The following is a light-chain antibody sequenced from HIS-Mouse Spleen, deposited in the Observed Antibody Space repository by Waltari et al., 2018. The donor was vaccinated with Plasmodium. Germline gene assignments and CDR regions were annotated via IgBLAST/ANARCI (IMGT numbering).Light chain of an antibody. V-gene: IGLV2-8*01. CDR3: SSYAGSNNLV. Sequence: QSALTQPPSASGSPGQSLTISCTGTSRDVGGYNYVSWYQQHPGKAPKLMLYEVSKRPSGVPDRFSGSKSGNTASLTVSGLQAEDEADYYCSSYAGSNNLVFGGGTKLTVL. CDR1: SRDVGGYNY. J-gene: IGLJ2*01. CDR2: EVS.